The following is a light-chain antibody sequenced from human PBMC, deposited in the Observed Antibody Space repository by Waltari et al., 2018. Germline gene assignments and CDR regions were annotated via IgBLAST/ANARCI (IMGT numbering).Light chain of an antibody. V-gene: IGKV3-15*01. Sequence: EIVMTQSPDTLSVSPGERATLSCRASQNIGNNLAWYQQKPGQAPRLLSYGASSTAIGMPDRFSGSGSGTEFTLTISSLQSEDFAVYLCHQYNSWPPYTFGQGTKLEIK. CDR1: QNIGNN. CDR3: HQYNSWPPYT. CDR2: GAS. J-gene: IGKJ2*01.